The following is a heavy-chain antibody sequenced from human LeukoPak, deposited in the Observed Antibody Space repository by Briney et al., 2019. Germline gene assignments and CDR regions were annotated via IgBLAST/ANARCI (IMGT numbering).Heavy chain of an antibody. CDR3: VKGRISEDGLDF. CDR1: GFTFRRSA. V-gene: IGHV3-23*01. CDR2: ISSSGNT. Sequence: GGSLRLSCADSGFTFRRSAMTWVRQTPGKGLDWVSSISSSGNTYYADSVKGRFTISRDNSKNMLYLQMNSLRAEDTAVYYCVKGRISEDGLDFWGQGTLVTVSS. D-gene: IGHD6-13*01. J-gene: IGHJ4*02.